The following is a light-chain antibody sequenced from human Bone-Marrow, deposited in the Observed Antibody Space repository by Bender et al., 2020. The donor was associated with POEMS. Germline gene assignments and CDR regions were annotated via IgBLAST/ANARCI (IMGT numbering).Light chain of an antibody. Sequence: QSALTQPASVSGSPGQSIAISCTGTTSDVGSYNLVSWYQQHPGKAPKLIIYDVNLRPSGLSNRFSGSKSDNTASLTISGLQAEDEADYYCSSYTSSTTLVFGGGTKLTVL. CDR2: DVN. CDR1: TSDVGSYNL. CDR3: SSYTSSTTLV. J-gene: IGLJ2*01. V-gene: IGLV2-14*02.